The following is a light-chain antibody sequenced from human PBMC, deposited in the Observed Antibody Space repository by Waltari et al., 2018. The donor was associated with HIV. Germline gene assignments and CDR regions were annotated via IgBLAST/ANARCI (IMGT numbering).Light chain of an antibody. J-gene: IGLJ1*01. CDR3: AAWDNILSGYV. CDR2: NDY. CDR1: SSNVGRDK. V-gene: IGLV1-47*01. Sequence: QSALTQPPSTSGTPGQRVTMSCSGSSSNVGRDKVNWYQQIPGTAPKLLIYNDYQRPSGVPDRFSGSKSGTSASLDISGLRSEDEADYYCAAWDNILSGYVFGTGTKVTVL.